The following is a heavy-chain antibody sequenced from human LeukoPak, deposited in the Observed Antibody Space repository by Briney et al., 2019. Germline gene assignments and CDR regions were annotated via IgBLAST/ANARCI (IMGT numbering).Heavy chain of an antibody. CDR2: IKKDGSEN. D-gene: IGHD3-9*01. J-gene: IGHJ4*02. CDR3: ARAVLDILTGYEHFDY. CDR1: GFTFSSHW. V-gene: IGHV3-7*01. Sequence: GGSLRLSCAAPGFTFSSHWMSWVRQAPGKGQEWVATIKKDGSENYYVDSVKGRFTISRDNAKNSLYLQMNSLRAEDTAVYYCARAVLDILTGYEHFDYWGQGTLVTVSS.